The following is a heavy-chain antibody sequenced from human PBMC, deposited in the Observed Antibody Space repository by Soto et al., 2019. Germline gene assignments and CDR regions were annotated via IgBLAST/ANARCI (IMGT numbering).Heavy chain of an antibody. CDR3: ASGGSGFYFDY. CDR2: ISSNGGST. D-gene: IGHD3-16*01. Sequence: EVQLVESGGGLVQPGGSLRLSCAASGFTFSSYAMHWVRQAPGKGLECVSAISSNGGSTYYANSVKGRFTISRDNSKNTLYLQMGSLRAEDMAVYYCASGGSGFYFDYWGQGTLVTVSS. CDR1: GFTFSSYA. J-gene: IGHJ4*02. V-gene: IGHV3-64*01.